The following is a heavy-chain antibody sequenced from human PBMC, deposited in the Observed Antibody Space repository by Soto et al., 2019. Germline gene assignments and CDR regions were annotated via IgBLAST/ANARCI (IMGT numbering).Heavy chain of an antibody. CDR2: IFYSGTT. J-gene: IGHJ4*02. Sequence: LSLTCAVSGGSISSGGYYWSWIRQHPGKGLEWIGYIFYSGTTYYNPSLKSRVTISVDTSKNQFSLKLSSVTAADTAVYYCARRYGYSFDYWGQGTLVTVSS. V-gene: IGHV4-31*11. CDR3: ARRYGYSFDY. D-gene: IGHD5-18*01. CDR1: GGSISSGGYY.